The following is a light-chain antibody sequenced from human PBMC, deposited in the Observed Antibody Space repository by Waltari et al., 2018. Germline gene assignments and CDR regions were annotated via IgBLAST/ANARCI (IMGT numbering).Light chain of an antibody. CDR2: GAS. CDR3: QQYSDWPT. Sequence: EVQMTQSPGTLSLSPRERATLSCRASQSVSYNLAWYQQKPGQAPRLLIDGASTRATGIPVRFSGSGSETEFTLTINSLQPEDFAVYYCQQYSDWPTFGQGTKLEIK. V-gene: IGKV3-15*01. CDR1: QSVSYN. J-gene: IGKJ2*01.